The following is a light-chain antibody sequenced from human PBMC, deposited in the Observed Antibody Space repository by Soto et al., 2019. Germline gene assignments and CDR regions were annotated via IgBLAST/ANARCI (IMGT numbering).Light chain of an antibody. J-gene: IGKJ1*01. CDR3: QKYSGAPPT. CDR2: AAS. CDR1: QAIGSY. Sequence: DIQMTQSPSSLSTSVGDRVTITCRASQAIGSYLAWYQQKPGKVPKLLSYAASTLQSGVPSRFSGSGSGTDFTLTINSLQPEDVATYYCQKYSGAPPTFGQGTKVEIK. V-gene: IGKV1-27*01.